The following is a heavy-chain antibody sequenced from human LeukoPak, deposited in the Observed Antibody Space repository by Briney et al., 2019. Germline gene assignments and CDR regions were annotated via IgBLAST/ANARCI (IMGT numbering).Heavy chain of an antibody. D-gene: IGHD1-1*01. J-gene: IGHJ5*02. V-gene: IGHV3-30*02. CDR1: GFTFSSYG. CDR2: IRFDGGNK. Sequence: PGGSLRHSCVASGFTFSSYGMRWVRQAPGKGLEWVAFIRFDGGNKYYADSVKGRFTISRDNSKNTLYLQMISLRAEDTAVYYCAKDHEYNWNDLLRYNWFDPWGQGTLVTVSS. CDR3: AKDHEYNWNDLLRYNWFDP.